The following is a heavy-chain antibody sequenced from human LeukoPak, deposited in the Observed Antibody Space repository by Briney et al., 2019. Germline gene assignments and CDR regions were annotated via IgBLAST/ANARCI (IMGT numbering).Heavy chain of an antibody. CDR3: ARGRDCYDSSGYYWSDY. J-gene: IGHJ4*02. V-gene: IGHV1-69*06. Sequence: SVKVSCKASGGTFSSYAISWVRQAPGQGLEWMGRIIPIFGTANYAQKFQGRVTITADKSTSTAYMELSSLRSEDTAVYYCARGRDCYDSSGYYWSDYWGQGTLVTVSS. CDR1: GGTFSSYA. D-gene: IGHD3-22*01. CDR2: IIPIFGTA.